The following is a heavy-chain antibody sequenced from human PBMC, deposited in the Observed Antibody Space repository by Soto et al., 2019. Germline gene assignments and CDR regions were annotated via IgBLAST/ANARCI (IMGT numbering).Heavy chain of an antibody. V-gene: IGHV3-30*18. Sequence: GGSLRLSCAASGFTFSSYGMHWVRQTPGKGLEWVAVISYDGSNKYYADSVKGRFTISRDNSKNTLYLQMNSLRAEDTAVYYCAKDRYSSGWYSDYWGQGTLVTVSS. J-gene: IGHJ4*02. CDR1: GFTFSSYG. CDR3: AKDRYSSGWYSDY. D-gene: IGHD6-19*01. CDR2: ISYDGSNK.